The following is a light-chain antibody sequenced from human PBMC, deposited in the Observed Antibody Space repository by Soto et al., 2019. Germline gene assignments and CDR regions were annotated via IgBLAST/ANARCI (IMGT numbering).Light chain of an antibody. Sequence: DIQLTQSPSFLSASVGDRVTITCRASQGISSFLAWYQQKPAKAPKLLIYTASTLQSGVPSRFSGSGSGTEFTLTIISLQHEDFATYYCQQLNSYPFTFGPGTKVDIK. CDR1: QGISSF. J-gene: IGKJ3*01. CDR3: QQLNSYPFT. CDR2: TAS. V-gene: IGKV1-9*01.